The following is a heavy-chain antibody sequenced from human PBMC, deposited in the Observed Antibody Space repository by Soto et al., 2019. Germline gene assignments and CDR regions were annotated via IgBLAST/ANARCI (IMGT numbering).Heavy chain of an antibody. J-gene: IGHJ3*02. CDR3: ARDGRVGPATDAFDI. D-gene: IGHD2-15*01. V-gene: IGHV3-21*01. CDR1: GFTFRTYT. CDR2: LRSGTAST. Sequence: GGSLRLSCVGSGFTFRTYTMNWVRQAPGKGLEWVSSLRSGTASTHYADSVKGRFTISRDNAQNSLFLQMNSLRVEDTAVYYCARDGRVGPATDAFDIWGQGTVVTVSS.